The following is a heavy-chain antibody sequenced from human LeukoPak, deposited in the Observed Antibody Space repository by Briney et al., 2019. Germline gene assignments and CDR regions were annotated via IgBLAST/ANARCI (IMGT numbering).Heavy chain of an antibody. D-gene: IGHD6-13*01. Sequence: GGSLRLSCAASGFIFSSYAMNWVRQAPGMGLEWVSTISDSGITHYADSVKGRFTMSRDNSKNTLYLQMNSLRGEDTAVYYCARSVIVAAGTGPFDYWGQGILVTVSS. CDR1: GFIFSSYA. V-gene: IGHV3-23*01. CDR2: ISDSGIT. CDR3: ARSVIVAAGTGPFDY. J-gene: IGHJ4*02.